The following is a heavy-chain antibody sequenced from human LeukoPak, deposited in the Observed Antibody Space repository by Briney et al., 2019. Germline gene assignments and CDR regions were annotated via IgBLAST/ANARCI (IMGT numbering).Heavy chain of an antibody. CDR1: GGSISSSSYY. D-gene: IGHD1-26*01. CDR3: ARHALKRQWEILNPTFDY. CDR2: IYYNGST. V-gene: IGHV4-39*01. J-gene: IGHJ4*02. Sequence: PSETLSLTCTASGGSISSSSYYWGWIRQPPGKGLEWIGSIYYNGSTYYNPSLKSRVTISVDTSKNQFSLKLSSVTAADTAVYYCARHALKRQWEILNPTFDYWGQGTLVTVSS.